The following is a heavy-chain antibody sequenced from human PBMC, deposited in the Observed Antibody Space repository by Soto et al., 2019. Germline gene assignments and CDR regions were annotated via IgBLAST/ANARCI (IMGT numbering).Heavy chain of an antibody. J-gene: IGHJ4*02. D-gene: IGHD6-19*01. CDR3: ARSEIIAVLPRYFDY. V-gene: IGHV4-31*03. CDR1: GGSISSGGYY. Sequence: QVQLQESGPGLVKPSQTLSLTCTVSGGSISSGGYYWSWIRQHPGKGLEWIGYIYYSGSTYYNPSLKSRVTISVDTSKNQFSLKLSSVTAADTAVYYCARSEIIAVLPRYFDYWGQGTLVTVSS. CDR2: IYYSGST.